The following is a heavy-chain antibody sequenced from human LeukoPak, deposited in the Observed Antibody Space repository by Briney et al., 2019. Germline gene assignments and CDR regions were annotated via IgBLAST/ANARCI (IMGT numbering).Heavy chain of an antibody. V-gene: IGHV3-21*01. CDR2: ISSSSSYI. CDR3: ARDGPWAVVVPFGFDY. Sequence: GGSLRLSCAASGFTFSSYSMNRVRQAPGKGLEWVSSISSSSSYIYYADSVKGRFTISRDNAKNSLYLQMNSLRAEDTAVYYCARDGPWAVVVPFGFDYWGQGTLVTVSS. J-gene: IGHJ4*02. CDR1: GFTFSSYS. D-gene: IGHD2-2*01.